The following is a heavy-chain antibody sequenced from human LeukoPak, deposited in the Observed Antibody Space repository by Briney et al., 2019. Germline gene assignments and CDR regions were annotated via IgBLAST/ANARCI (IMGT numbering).Heavy chain of an antibody. J-gene: IGHJ4*02. CDR3: ARDPTSGGYTYDLG. V-gene: IGHV3-20*04. D-gene: IGHD5-18*01. CDR2: INWNSGST. Sequence: PGGSLRLSCAASGFTFDNYGMSWVRQAPGKGLEWVSGINWNSGSTVYADSVKGRFTISRDNAKNSLYLQMNSLRAEDTALYYCARDPTSGGYTYDLGWGQGTLVTVSS. CDR1: GFTFDNYG.